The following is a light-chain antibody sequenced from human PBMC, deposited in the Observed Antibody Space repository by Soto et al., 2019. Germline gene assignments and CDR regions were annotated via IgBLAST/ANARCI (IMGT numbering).Light chain of an antibody. CDR3: QQYNSYSWLS. CDR2: KAS. CDR1: QSVKSW. Sequence: DIQLTQSPSILSASVGDRVTITCRASQSVKSWLAWYQQKPGEAPKLLIYKASTLGSGVPSRFSGSASGTEFTLTINSLQPDDFAIYYCQQYNSYSWLSFGGGTKVDI. V-gene: IGKV1-5*03. J-gene: IGKJ4*01.